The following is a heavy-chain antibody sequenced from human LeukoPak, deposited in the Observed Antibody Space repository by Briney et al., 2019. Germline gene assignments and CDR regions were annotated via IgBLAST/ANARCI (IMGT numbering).Heavy chain of an antibody. CDR3: AGVYGSGSYYGAFDY. D-gene: IGHD3-10*01. CDR2: IYDSGST. Sequence: SQTLSLTCTVSGGSISNGGYYWSWIRQHPGKGLEWIGYIYDSGSTYYNPSLKSRLTISVDTSKNQFSLKLSSVTAADTAVYYCAGVYGSGSYYGAFDYWGQGTLVTVSS. J-gene: IGHJ4*02. CDR1: GGSISNGGYY. V-gene: IGHV4-31*03.